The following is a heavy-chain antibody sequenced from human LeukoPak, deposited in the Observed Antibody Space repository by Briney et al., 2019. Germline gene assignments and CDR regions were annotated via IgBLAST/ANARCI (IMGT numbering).Heavy chain of an antibody. CDR1: GGSISSSSYY. Sequence: SETLSLTCTVSGGSISSSSYYWGWIRQPQGTGLEWIGSIYYSGSTYYNPSLKSRVTISVDTSKNQFSLKLSSVTAADTAVYYCARDLVGAIDYWGQGTLVTVSS. CDR2: IYYSGST. V-gene: IGHV4-39*07. CDR3: ARDLVGAIDY. D-gene: IGHD1-26*01. J-gene: IGHJ4*02.